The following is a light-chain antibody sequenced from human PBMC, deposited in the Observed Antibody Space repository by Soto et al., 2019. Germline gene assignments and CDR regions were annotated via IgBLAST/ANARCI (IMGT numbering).Light chain of an antibody. CDR3: SSYSLTPTRV. J-gene: IGLJ1*01. V-gene: IGLV2-14*01. Sequence: QSALTQPASVSGSPGQSITISCTGTSSDVGGYNYVSWYQQHPGRAPKLIIYDVTNRPSGVSHRFSGSKSANTASLPISWPQAEDEANDYCSSYSLTPTRVFGTGTKVTVL. CDR2: DVT. CDR1: SSDVGGYNY.